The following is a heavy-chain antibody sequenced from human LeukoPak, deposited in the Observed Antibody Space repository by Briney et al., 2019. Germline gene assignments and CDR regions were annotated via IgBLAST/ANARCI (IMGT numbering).Heavy chain of an antibody. D-gene: IGHD1-26*01. Sequence: GGSLRLSCVASGFAFSSYAMSWVRQAPGKGLEWVSAISGSGYSTYYADSVKGRFTISRDNSKNTLYLHMNSLRAEDTAVYYCAKDRKGARYYYDMDVWGQGTTVTVSS. CDR3: AKDRKGARYYYDMDV. V-gene: IGHV3-23*01. J-gene: IGHJ6*02. CDR1: GFAFSSYA. CDR2: ISGSGYST.